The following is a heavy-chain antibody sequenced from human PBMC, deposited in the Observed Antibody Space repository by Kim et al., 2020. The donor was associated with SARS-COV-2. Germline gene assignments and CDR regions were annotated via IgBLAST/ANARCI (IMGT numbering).Heavy chain of an antibody. CDR3: ARKNGILTGYYYYNWFDP. J-gene: IGHJ5*02. V-gene: IGHV4-34*01. D-gene: IGHD3-9*01. Sequence: KSRVTISVDTSKNQFSLKLSSVTAADTAVYYCARKNGILTGYYYYNWFDPWGQGTLVTVSS.